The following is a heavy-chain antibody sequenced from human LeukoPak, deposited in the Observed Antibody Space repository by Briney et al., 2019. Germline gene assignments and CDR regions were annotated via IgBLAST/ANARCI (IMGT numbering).Heavy chain of an antibody. D-gene: IGHD3-10*01. V-gene: IGHV3-48*04. Sequence: GGSLRLSCAASGFTFSSYNMNWVRQAPGKGLEWVSYISSSSSTIYYADSVKGRFTISRDNAKNSLYLQMNSLRAEDTAVYYCARGGARFGELWANWFDPWGQGTLVTVSS. CDR2: ISSSSSTI. CDR3: ARGGARFGELWANWFDP. J-gene: IGHJ5*02. CDR1: GFTFSSYN.